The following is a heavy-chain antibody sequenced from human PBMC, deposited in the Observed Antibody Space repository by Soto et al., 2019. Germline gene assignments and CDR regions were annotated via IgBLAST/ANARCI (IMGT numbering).Heavy chain of an antibody. J-gene: IGHJ6*04. CDR3: ASWSDYGDHLSKVSLDV. CDR2: IWYDGSNK. Sequence: GGSLRLSCAASGFTFSSYGMHWVRQAPGKGLEWVAVIWYDGSNKYYADSVKGRFTISRDNSKNTLYLQMNSLRAEDTAVYYCASWSDYGDHLSKVSLDVWGKGTTVTVSS. CDR1: GFTFSSYG. D-gene: IGHD4-17*01. V-gene: IGHV3-33*01.